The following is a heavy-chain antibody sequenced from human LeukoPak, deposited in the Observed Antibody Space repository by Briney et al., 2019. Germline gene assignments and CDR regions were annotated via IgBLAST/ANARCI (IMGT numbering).Heavy chain of an antibody. D-gene: IGHD1-26*01. Sequence: PSETLSLTCAVSGGSFSRSNWWSWDRQPPGKGLEWIGEIYHSGSTNYNPSLKGRVTISVDTSKNQFSLKLSSVTAADTAVYYCARHGDIVGARTEFDYWGQGTLVTVSS. J-gene: IGHJ4*02. CDR1: GGSFSRSNW. V-gene: IGHV4-4*02. CDR3: ARHGDIVGARTEFDY. CDR2: IYHSGST.